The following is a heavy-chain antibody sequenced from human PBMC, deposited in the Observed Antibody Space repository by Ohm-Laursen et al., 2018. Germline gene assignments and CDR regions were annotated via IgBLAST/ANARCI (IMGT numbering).Heavy chain of an antibody. J-gene: IGHJ4*02. Sequence: SLRLSCTASGFSFSSYAMGWVRQAPGKGLEWVSTISDSGGGTYYADSVKGRFTISRDNSKNTLYLQMNSLRAEDTAVYYCARSHYDFWSGYYLDYWGQGTLVTVSS. CDR3: ARSHYDFWSGYYLDY. CDR2: ISDSGGGT. D-gene: IGHD3-3*01. V-gene: IGHV3-23*01. CDR1: GFSFSSYA.